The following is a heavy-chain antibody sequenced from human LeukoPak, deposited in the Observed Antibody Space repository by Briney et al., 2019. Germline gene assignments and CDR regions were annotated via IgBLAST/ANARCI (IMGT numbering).Heavy chain of an antibody. D-gene: IGHD3-10*01. J-gene: IGHJ4*02. V-gene: IGHV3-21*01. CDR3: ARDRHHRFGELFP. Sequence: PRGSLRLSCAASGFTFSSYSMNWVSQAPGKGLEWVSSISSSSSYIYLADSVKGRFTISRDNAKNSLYLQMNSLRAEDTAVYYCARDRHHRFGELFPWGQGTRVTVSS. CDR1: GFTFSSYS. CDR2: ISSSSSYI.